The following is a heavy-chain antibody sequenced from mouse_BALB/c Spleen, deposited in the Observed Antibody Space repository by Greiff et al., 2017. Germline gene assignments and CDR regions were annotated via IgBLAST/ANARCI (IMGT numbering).Heavy chain of an antibody. D-gene: IGHD1-2*01. J-gene: IGHJ4*01. CDR1: GFSLTSYG. CDR2: IWAGGST. CDR3: AGYYGNYYYAMDY. Sequence: VKLVESGPGLVAPSQSLSITCTVSGFSLTSYGVHWVRQPPGKGLEWLGVIWAGGSTNYNSALMSRLSISKDNSKSQVFLKMNSLQTDDTAMYYCAGYYGNYYYAMDYWGQGTSVTVSS. V-gene: IGHV2-9*02.